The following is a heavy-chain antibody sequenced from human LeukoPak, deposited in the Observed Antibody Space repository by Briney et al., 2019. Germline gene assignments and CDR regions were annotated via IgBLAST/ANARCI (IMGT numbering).Heavy chain of an antibody. CDR2: IFYSGSA. D-gene: IGHD2-2*01. CDR1: GDSISGYY. Sequence: SETLSLTCTVSGDSISGYYWHWIRQPPGKGLEWIAYIFYSGSANYSPSLKSRVTISVDTSKNQFSLKLSSVTAADTAVYYCAREGDIVVVPAAPLDYWGQGTLVTVSS. CDR3: AREGDIVVVPAAPLDY. J-gene: IGHJ4*02. V-gene: IGHV4-59*01.